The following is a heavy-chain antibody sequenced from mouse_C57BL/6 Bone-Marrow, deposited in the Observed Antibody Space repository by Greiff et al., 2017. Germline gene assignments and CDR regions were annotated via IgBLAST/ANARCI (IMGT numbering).Heavy chain of an antibody. CDR1: GFSLTSYG. CDR3: AKGAYGNYVGYAMDY. V-gene: IGHV2-5*01. CDR2: IWRGGST. Sequence: VQLQQSGPGLVQPSQSLSITCTVSGFSLTSYGVHWVRQSPGKGLEWLGVIWRGGSTDYNAAFMSRLSITKDNSKSQVFFKMNSLQADDTAIYYCAKGAYGNYVGYAMDYWGQGTSVTVSS. D-gene: IGHD2-1*01. J-gene: IGHJ4*01.